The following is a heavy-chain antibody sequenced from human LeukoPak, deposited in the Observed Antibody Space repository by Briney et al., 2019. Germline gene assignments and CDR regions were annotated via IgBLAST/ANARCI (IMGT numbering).Heavy chain of an antibody. D-gene: IGHD3-10*01. CDR2: IYYSGST. Sequence: SETLSLTCTVSGGSICSYYWSWIRQPPGKGLEWIGYIYYSGSTNYNPSLKSRVTISVDTSKNQFSLKLSSVTAADTAVYYCARFNLGSGSYYSVWFDPWGQGTLVTVSS. J-gene: IGHJ5*02. CDR1: GGSICSYY. V-gene: IGHV4-59*01. CDR3: ARFNLGSGSYYSVWFDP.